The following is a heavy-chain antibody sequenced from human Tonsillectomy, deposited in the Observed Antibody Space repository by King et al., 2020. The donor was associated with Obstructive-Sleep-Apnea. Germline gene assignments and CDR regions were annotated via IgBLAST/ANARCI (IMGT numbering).Heavy chain of an antibody. CDR2: IWYDGSNK. J-gene: IGHJ6*02. CDR3: ARVSSRRHGMDV. D-gene: IGHD6-19*01. CDR1: GFTFSSYG. V-gene: IGHV3-33*01. Sequence: QLVQSGGGVVQPGRSLRLSCAASGFTFSSYGMPWVRQAPGKGLEWVAVIWYDGSNKYYADSGKGRFTISRDNSKNTLYLQMNSLRAEDTAVYYCARVSSRRHGMDVWGQGTTVTVSS.